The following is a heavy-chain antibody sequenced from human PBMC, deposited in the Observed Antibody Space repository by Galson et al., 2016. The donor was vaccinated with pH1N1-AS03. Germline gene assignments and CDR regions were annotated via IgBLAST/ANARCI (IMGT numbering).Heavy chain of an antibody. CDR2: IKQDGGEK. CDR3: VRDDATSYDAFDM. Sequence: SLRVSCAASGFTFSDYWMSWVRQAPGKGLEWVADIKQDGGEKYYVDSVKGRFTISRDNAKSSLHLQMNSLTADDTAVYYCVRDDATSYDAFDMWGQGTMITVSS. V-gene: IGHV3-7*01. J-gene: IGHJ3*02. CDR1: GFTFSDYW. D-gene: IGHD2-2*01.